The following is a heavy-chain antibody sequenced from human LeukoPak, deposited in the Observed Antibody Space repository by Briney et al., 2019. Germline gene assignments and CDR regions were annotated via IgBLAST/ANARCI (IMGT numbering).Heavy chain of an antibody. V-gene: IGHV3-23*01. CDR1: GFTFSSYA. Sequence: PGGSLRLSCAASGFTFSSYAMSWVRQAPGTGLEWVSAISGSGGSTYYADSVKGRFTISRDNSKNTLYLQMNSLRAEDTAVYYCARDGQYCSSTSCYEFEGWFDPWGQGTLVTVSS. CDR2: ISGSGGST. CDR3: ARDGQYCSSTSCYEFEGWFDP. D-gene: IGHD2-2*01. J-gene: IGHJ5*02.